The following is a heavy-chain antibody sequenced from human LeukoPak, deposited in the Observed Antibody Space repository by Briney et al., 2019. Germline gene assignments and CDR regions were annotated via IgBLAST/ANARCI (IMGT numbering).Heavy chain of an antibody. Sequence: GGSLRLSCAASGFTFSSYGMSWVRQAPGKGLEWVSAISSSGGSTYYADSVKGRFTISRDNSKNTLYLQMNSLRAEDTAVYYCAKLLHYDSSGYFETDAFDIWGQGTMVTVSS. V-gene: IGHV3-23*01. J-gene: IGHJ3*02. D-gene: IGHD3-22*01. CDR1: GFTFSSYG. CDR2: ISSSGGST. CDR3: AKLLHYDSSGYFETDAFDI.